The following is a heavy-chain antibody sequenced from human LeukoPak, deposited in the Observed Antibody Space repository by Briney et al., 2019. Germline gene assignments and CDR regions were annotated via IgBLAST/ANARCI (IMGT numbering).Heavy chain of an antibody. CDR2: INHSGST. V-gene: IGHV4-34*01. Sequence: SETLSLTCAVYGGSFSGYYWSWIRQPPGKGLEWIGEINHSGSTNYNPSLKSRVTISVDTSKNQFSLKLSSVTAADTAVYYCARVGLRFLDKYYYYGMDVWGQGTTVTVSS. J-gene: IGHJ6*02. CDR1: GGSFSGYY. CDR3: ARVGLRFLDKYYYYGMDV. D-gene: IGHD3-3*01.